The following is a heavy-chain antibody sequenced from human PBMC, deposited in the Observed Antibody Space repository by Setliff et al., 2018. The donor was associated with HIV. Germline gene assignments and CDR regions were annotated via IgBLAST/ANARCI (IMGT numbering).Heavy chain of an antibody. CDR1: GGSISSSY. D-gene: IGHD3-10*01. J-gene: IGHJ6*03. Sequence: PSETLSLTCTVSGGSISSSYWSWIRQPPGKGLEWIGYIYYSGSTHYNPSLRSRVTISLDTSKSALDTSKSLFSLKLSSVTAADTAVYYCARGRAYMDVWGKGTTVTVSS. V-gene: IGHV4-59*12. CDR3: ARGRAYMDV. CDR2: IYYSGST.